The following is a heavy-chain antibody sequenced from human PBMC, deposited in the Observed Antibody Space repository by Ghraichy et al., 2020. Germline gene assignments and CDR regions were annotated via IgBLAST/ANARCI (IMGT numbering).Heavy chain of an antibody. CDR3: ARDTSMRDHDNWDDWFDP. CDR2: IYHTGST. CDR1: GGSINYYY. J-gene: IGHJ5*02. D-gene: IGHD1-1*01. Sequence: SETRSLTCTVSGGSINYYYWSWVRQPPGKGLEWIGHIYHTGSTNYRPSLESRVPISVDTSKNQFSLTLNSVTAADTAIYYCARDTSMRDHDNWDDWFDPGGQGTLVTVSS. V-gene: IGHV4-59*01.